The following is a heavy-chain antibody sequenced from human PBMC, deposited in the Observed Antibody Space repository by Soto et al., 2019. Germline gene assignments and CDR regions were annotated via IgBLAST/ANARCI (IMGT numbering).Heavy chain of an antibody. J-gene: IGHJ5*02. CDR3: ARGGVVPAALFDP. CDR2: IYHSGNT. D-gene: IGHD2-2*01. V-gene: IGHV4-4*02. Sequence: QVQLQESGPGLVKPSGTMSLTCAVSSGSISSNNWLSWVRQPPGKGLEWIGEIYHSGNTNYNPSLKSRVTISVDKSKNQFSLKLSSVTAADTAVYYCARGGVVPAALFDPWGQGTLVTVSS. CDR1: SGSISSNNW.